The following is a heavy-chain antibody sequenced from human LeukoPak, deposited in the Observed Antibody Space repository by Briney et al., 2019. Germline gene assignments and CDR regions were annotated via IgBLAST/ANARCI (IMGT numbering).Heavy chain of an antibody. D-gene: IGHD1-7*01. V-gene: IGHV3-48*01. CDR3: ARVQVTGTTGYYYYGMDV. CDR2: ISNSGSSK. CDR1: GFTLSRCE. Sequence: PGGSLRLSCAASGFTLSRCEMNWVRQAPGKGLEWLSYISNSGSSKYYADSVKGRFTISRDNSKNTLYRQMNSLRAEDTAVYYCARVQVTGTTGYYYYGMDVWGQGSTVTVSS. J-gene: IGHJ6*02.